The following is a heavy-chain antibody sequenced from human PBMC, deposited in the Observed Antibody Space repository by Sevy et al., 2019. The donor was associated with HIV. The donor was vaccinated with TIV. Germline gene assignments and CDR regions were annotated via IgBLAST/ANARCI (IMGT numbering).Heavy chain of an antibody. CDR1: GFTFSDYS. V-gene: IGHV3-30*02. J-gene: IGHJ4*02. CDR2: IRYDGTRK. CDR3: ARGGDFLLTD. Sequence: GGSLRLSCAASGFTFSDYSMHWVRQAPGKGREWVAFIRYDGTRKDYADSVKGRFTISRDNSKKTLFLQMNSLRAEDTAVYYCARGGDFLLTDWGQGALVTVSS. D-gene: IGHD2-21*01.